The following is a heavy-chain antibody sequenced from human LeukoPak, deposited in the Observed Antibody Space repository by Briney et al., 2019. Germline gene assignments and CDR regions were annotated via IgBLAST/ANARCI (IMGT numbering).Heavy chain of an antibody. CDR3: ARDGYSFGHDLDY. CDR2: IKGDGSST. V-gene: IGHV3-74*01. D-gene: IGHD5-18*01. Sequence: GGSLRLSCAASGFTFSSYWMHWVRHTPGRGLVWVSRIKGDGSSTSYADSVKGRFTISRDNAKNTLYLQMNSLRAEDTAVYYCARDGYSFGHDLDYWGQGTLVTVSS. CDR1: GFTFSSYW. J-gene: IGHJ4*02.